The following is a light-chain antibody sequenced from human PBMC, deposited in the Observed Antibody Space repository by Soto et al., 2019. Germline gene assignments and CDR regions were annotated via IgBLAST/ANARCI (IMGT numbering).Light chain of an antibody. Sequence: QSALTQPPSASGSPGQSVTISCTGTRSDVGGYNYVSWYQQLPGKAPKLIIYEVTRRPSGISDRFSGSKSGNTASLTISGLQSEDEADYYCSSYTSSSASVVFGGGTKLTVL. CDR3: SSYTSSSASVV. J-gene: IGLJ2*01. CDR1: RSDVGGYNY. V-gene: IGLV2-14*01. CDR2: EVT.